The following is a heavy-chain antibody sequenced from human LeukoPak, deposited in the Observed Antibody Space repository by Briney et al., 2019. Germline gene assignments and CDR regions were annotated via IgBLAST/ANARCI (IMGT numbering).Heavy chain of an antibody. CDR2: ISSSGSTI. CDR1: GFTFSSYS. V-gene: IGHV3-48*04. J-gene: IGHJ4*02. Sequence: GGSLRLSCAASGFTFSSYSMNWVRQAPGKGLEWVSDISSSGSTIYYADSVKGRFTISRDNAKNSLYLQMNSLRAEDTAVYFCARDRFFAWLNPLDYWGQGTLVTVSS. D-gene: IGHD3-9*01. CDR3: ARDRFFAWLNPLDY.